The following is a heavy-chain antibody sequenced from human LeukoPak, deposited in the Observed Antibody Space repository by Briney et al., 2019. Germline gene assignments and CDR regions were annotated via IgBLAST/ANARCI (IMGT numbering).Heavy chain of an antibody. Sequence: SETLSLTCTVSGXSISNYYWSWIRQPPGKGLEWIGYIYYSGSTKYNPSLESRVTISVDTSKNQFSLNLSSVTAADSAVYYCARHSTLIPFDYWGQGTLVTVSS. V-gene: IGHV4-59*08. J-gene: IGHJ4*02. D-gene: IGHD1-1*01. CDR2: IYYSGST. CDR3: ARHSTLIPFDY. CDR1: GXSISNYY.